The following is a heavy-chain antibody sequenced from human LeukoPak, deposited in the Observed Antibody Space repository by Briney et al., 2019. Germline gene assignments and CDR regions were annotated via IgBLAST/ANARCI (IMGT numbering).Heavy chain of an antibody. Sequence: SVKVSCKASGGTFISYAISWVRQAPGQGLEWMGGIIPIFGTANYAQKFQGRVTITSDETTSTAYMELSSLRSEDTAVYYRARANVGAILSFDYWGQGDLVTVSS. D-gene: IGHD1-26*01. CDR3: ARANVGAILSFDY. V-gene: IGHV1-69*01. CDR2: IIPIFGTA. J-gene: IGHJ4*02. CDR1: GGTFISYA.